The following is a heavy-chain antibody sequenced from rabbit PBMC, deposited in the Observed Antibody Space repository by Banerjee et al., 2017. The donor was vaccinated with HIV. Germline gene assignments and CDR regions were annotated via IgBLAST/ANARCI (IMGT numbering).Heavy chain of an antibody. Sequence: QSLEESGGGLVQPEGSLTLTCKASGFSFSSGYDMCWVRQAPGKGLEWIGCIYTGSGHTYYASWAKGRFTISKTSSTTVTLQMTSLTAADTATYFCVRGLVAGVLDLWGPGTLV. CDR3: VRGLVAGVLDL. CDR2: IYTGSGHT. J-gene: IGHJ6*01. V-gene: IGHV1S40*01. D-gene: IGHD3-3*01. CDR1: GFSFSSGYD.